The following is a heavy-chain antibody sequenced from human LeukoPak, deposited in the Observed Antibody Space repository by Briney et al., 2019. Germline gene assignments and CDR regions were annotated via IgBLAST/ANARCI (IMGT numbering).Heavy chain of an antibody. CDR2: ISAYNGNT. Sequence: GASVKVSCKASGYTLTTYGISWVRQAPGQGLEWMGWISAYNGNTNYAQKLQGRVTMTTDTSTSTAYMELRSLRSDDTAVYYCARGYDSSGYFWGKNDYWGQGTLVTVSS. J-gene: IGHJ4*02. D-gene: IGHD3-22*01. CDR1: GYTLTTYG. CDR3: ARGYDSSGYFWGKNDY. V-gene: IGHV1-18*01.